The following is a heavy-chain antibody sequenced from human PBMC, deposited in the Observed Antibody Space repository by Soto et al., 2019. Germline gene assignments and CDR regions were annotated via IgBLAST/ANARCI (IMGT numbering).Heavy chain of an antibody. J-gene: IGHJ4*02. CDR3: TRAASSGWYGTMDY. Sequence: PGGSLRLSCTASGFTFGAYVMSWFRQAPGKGLEWVGFIRSKTYGGTTEYAASVRGRFTISRDDSKSIAYLQMNSLKTEDTAVYYCTRAASSGWYGTMDYWGQGT. CDR2: IRSKTYGGTT. D-gene: IGHD6-19*01. V-gene: IGHV3-49*03. CDR1: GFTFGAYV.